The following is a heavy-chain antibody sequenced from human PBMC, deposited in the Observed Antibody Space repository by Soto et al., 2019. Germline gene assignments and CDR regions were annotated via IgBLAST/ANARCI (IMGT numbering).Heavy chain of an antibody. Sequence: EVQLVESGGGLVQPGGSLILSCTASGFPFSAYWMHWVRQAPGKGLVWISRSNSDASSTTYADSVKGRFTISRDNAENTMFLQMNSPRVDDTAVYYCARGYYGSEGTEYFQHWGRGTLVTVSS. CDR3: ARGYYGSEGTEYFQH. J-gene: IGHJ1*01. V-gene: IGHV3-74*03. CDR2: SNSDASST. CDR1: GFPFSAYW. D-gene: IGHD3-10*01.